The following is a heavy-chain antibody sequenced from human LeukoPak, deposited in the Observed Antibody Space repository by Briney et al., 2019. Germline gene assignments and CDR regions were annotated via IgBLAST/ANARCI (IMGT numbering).Heavy chain of an antibody. CDR1: GGSISSSDYY. Sequence: SETLSLTCTVSGGSISSSDYYWGWIRQPPGKGLEWIGYIYYSGSTYYNPSLKSRVTISVDTSKNQFSLKLSSVTAADTAVYYCARDQGLYSSSWYSVWYYFDYWGQGTLVTVSS. D-gene: IGHD6-13*01. V-gene: IGHV4-39*07. J-gene: IGHJ4*02. CDR3: ARDQGLYSSSWYSVWYYFDY. CDR2: IYYSGST.